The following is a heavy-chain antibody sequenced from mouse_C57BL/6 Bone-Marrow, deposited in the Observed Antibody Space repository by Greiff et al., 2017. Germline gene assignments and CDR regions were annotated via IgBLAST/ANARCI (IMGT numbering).Heavy chain of an antibody. CDR3: ARGYYGSPYAMDY. CDR1: GYTFTSYG. CDR2: IYPRSGNT. Sequence: VQLQESGAELARPGASVKLSCKASGYTFTSYGISWVKQRTGQGLEWIGEIYPRSGNTYYNEKFKGKATLTADKSSSTAYMELRSLTSEDSAVYFCARGYYGSPYAMDYWGQGTSVTVSS. D-gene: IGHD1-1*01. J-gene: IGHJ4*01. V-gene: IGHV1-81*01.